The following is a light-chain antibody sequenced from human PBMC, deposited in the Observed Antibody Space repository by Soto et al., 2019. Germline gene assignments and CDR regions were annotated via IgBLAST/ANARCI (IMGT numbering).Light chain of an antibody. J-gene: IGLJ1*01. CDR2: EAN. CDR3: FPFTTTSTHV. Sequence: QSVLTQPASVSGSPGQSITISCTGTSSDVGSYNLVSWYQQHPGKAPKLIIYEANKRPSGISNRFSGSKSGNTAYLTISGLQVEDEAEYFCFPFTTTSTHVFGTGTKVTVL. V-gene: IGLV2-14*02. CDR1: SSDVGSYNL.